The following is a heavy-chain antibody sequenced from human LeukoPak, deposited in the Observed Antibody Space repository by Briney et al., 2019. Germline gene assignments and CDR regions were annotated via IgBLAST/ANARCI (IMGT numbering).Heavy chain of an antibody. D-gene: IGHD2-21*02. CDR2: VFYSGGT. J-gene: IGHJ3*01. CDR1: GGSTTGYF. CDR3: ARHMSVTYDAFDL. V-gene: IGHV4-59*08. Sequence: SETLSLTCTISGGSTTGYFWSRIRQPPGKGLEWIGYVFYSGGTLYNPSLESRVTISVDTSKTHFSLELTSVTAADTAVYYCARHMSVTYDAFDLWGRGTMVTVSS.